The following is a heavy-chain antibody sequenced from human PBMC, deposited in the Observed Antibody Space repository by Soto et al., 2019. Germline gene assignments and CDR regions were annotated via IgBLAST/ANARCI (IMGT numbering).Heavy chain of an antibody. Sequence: PSETLSLTCTVSGGSISSISYYWGWIRQPPGKGLEWIGTIYSSGSTYYNPSLKSRVTISVDTSKNQFSLKLSSVTAADTSVYYCARHDIAAAGTHWFDPWGQRTLVTVSS. D-gene: IGHD6-13*01. V-gene: IGHV4-39*01. J-gene: IGHJ5*02. CDR2: IYSSGST. CDR1: GGSISSISYY. CDR3: ARHDIAAAGTHWFDP.